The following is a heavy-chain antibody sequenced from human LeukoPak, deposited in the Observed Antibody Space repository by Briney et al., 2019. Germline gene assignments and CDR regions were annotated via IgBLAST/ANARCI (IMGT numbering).Heavy chain of an antibody. J-gene: IGHJ4*02. V-gene: IGHV3-11*01. CDR2: IISSGSTI. CDR1: GFTFSDYY. D-gene: IGHD2-15*01. Sequence: PGGSLTLSCTASGFTFSDYYMSWIRQPPGQGLDRVSYIISSGSTIYYADSVKGRFTISRDNAKNSLYLQMNSLRAEDTAVYYCARGLYCSGGSCYAFDYWGQGTLVTVSS. CDR3: ARGLYCSGGSCYAFDY.